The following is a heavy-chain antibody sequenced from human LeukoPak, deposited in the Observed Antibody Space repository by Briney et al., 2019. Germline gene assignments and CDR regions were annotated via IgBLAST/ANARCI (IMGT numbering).Heavy chain of an antibody. Sequence: ASVKVSCKSSGYTFTDYYMRWVRQAPGQGLEWMGWINPNSGGTNYAQKFQGRVTMTRDTSISTAYVELSGLKSDDTAVYYCARGVGAVAQWFDPWGQGTLVTVSS. CDR3: ARGVGAVAQWFDP. J-gene: IGHJ5*02. D-gene: IGHD6-19*01. CDR1: GYTFTDYY. CDR2: INPNSGGT. V-gene: IGHV1-2*02.